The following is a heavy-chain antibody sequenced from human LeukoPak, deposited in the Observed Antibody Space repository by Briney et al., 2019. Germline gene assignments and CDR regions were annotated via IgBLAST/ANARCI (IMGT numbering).Heavy chain of an antibody. J-gene: IGHJ4*02. CDR2: ISSSGSYI. CDR3: AQSFYDSSGLYFDY. D-gene: IGHD3-22*01. Sequence: GGSLRLSCAVSGFTFSSYSMNWVRQAPGKGLEWVSSISSSGSYIYYADAVKGRFTISRDNAKNSLYLQMNSLRAADTAVYYCAQSFYDSSGLYFDYWGQGTLVTVSS. V-gene: IGHV3-21*01. CDR1: GFTFSSYS.